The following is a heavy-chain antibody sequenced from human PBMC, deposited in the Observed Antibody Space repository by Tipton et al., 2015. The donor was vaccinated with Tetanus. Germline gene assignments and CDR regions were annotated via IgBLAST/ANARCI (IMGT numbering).Heavy chain of an antibody. CDR2: SNHSGST. CDR1: SGSFSGYY. D-gene: IGHD5-18*01. V-gene: IGHV4-34*01. CDR3: ARGRRIQLWNDAFDI. J-gene: IGHJ3*02. Sequence: TLSLTCAVYSGSFSGYYWSWIRQPPGKGLEWIGESNHSGSTNYSPSLKSRVTISVDTSKNLFSLKLSSVTAADTAVYYCARGRRIQLWNDAFDIWGQGTMVTVSS.